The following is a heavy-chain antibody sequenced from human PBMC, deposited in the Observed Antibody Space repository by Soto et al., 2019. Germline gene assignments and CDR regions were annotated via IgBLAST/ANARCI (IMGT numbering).Heavy chain of an antibody. D-gene: IGHD3-9*01. CDR2: ISGSGGST. V-gene: IGHV3-23*01. CDR3: AHTPLRYFDWLSTSGGY. J-gene: IGHJ4*02. Sequence: EVQLLESGGGLVQPGGSLRLSCAASGFTFSSYAMSWVRQAPGKGPEWVSAISGSGGSTYYADSVKGRFTISRDNSKNTLYLQMNSLRAEDTAVYYCAHTPLRYFDWLSTSGGYWGQGTLVTVSS. CDR1: GFTFSSYA.